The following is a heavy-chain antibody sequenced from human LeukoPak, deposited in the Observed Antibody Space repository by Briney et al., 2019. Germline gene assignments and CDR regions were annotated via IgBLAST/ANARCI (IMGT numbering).Heavy chain of an antibody. D-gene: IGHD3-22*01. CDR1: GFTLSSYE. CDR2: ISSSGSTI. V-gene: IGHV3-48*03. CDR3: AKDRRRSGYYPLDY. Sequence: GGSLRLSCAASGFTLSSYEMNWVRQAPGKGLEWVSYISSSGSTIYYADSVKGRFTISRDNAKNSLYLQMNSLRAEDTAVYYCAKDRRRSGYYPLDYWGQGTLVTVSS. J-gene: IGHJ4*02.